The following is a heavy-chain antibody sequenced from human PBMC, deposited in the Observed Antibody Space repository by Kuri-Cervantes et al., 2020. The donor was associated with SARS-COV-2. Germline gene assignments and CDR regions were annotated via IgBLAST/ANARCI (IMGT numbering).Heavy chain of an antibody. J-gene: IGHJ6*02. CDR1: GYTFTDYY. CDR2: INPNSGGT. Sequence: ASVKVSCKASGYTFTDYYMHWVRQAPGQGLEWMGWINPNSGGTNYAQKFQGWVTMTRDTSISTVYMELSRLRSDDTAVYYCARSGSAPYYYYGMDVWGQGTTVTVSS. V-gene: IGHV1-2*04. D-gene: IGHD3-10*01. CDR3: ARSGSAPYYYYGMDV.